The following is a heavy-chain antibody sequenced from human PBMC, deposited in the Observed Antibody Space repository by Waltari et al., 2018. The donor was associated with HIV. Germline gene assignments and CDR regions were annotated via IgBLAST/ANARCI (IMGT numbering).Heavy chain of an antibody. Sequence: QVQLQESGPGLVKPSGTLSLTCAVSGGSISSSNWWSWVRQPPGKGLEWMGEIYHSGRTNDNPSLKSRVTISVDKSKNQFSLKLSSVTAADTAVYYCARDGGIAAAGSRFFDYWGQGTLVTVSS. J-gene: IGHJ4*02. D-gene: IGHD6-13*01. CDR3: ARDGGIAAAGSRFFDY. CDR2: IYHSGRT. CDR1: GGSISSSNW. V-gene: IGHV4-4*02.